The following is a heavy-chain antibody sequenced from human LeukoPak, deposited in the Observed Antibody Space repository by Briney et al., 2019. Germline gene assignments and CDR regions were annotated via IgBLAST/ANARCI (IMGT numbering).Heavy chain of an antibody. V-gene: IGHV4-59*01. D-gene: IGHD3-22*01. Sequence: PSETLSLTCTDSGDSLSTFYWSWLRQPPGKKLERIGYVYYSGSINYNHSFKTRVTISVDTSKKQFSRKLSPVTPADTAVYYCASVDYDSSGYCDYLGQGTLVSVCS. CDR2: VYYSGSI. J-gene: IGHJ4*02. CDR3: ASVDYDSSGYCDY. CDR1: GDSLSTFY.